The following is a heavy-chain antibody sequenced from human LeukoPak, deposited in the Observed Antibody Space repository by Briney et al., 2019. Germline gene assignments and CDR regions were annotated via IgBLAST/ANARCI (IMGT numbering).Heavy chain of an antibody. Sequence: SETLSLTCTVSGGSISSSSYYWGWIRQPPGKGLEWIGFIYDSGSTYYNPSLKSRVTISVDTSKNQFSLKLSSVTAADTAVYYCARRMPYCSSTSCHRYYFDYWGQGTLVTFST. CDR1: GGSISSSSYY. CDR3: ARRMPYCSSTSCHRYYFDY. V-gene: IGHV4-39*01. D-gene: IGHD2-2*01. CDR2: IYDSGST. J-gene: IGHJ4*02.